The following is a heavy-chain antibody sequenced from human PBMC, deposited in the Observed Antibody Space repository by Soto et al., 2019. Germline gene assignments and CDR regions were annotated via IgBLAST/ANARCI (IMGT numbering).Heavy chain of an antibody. J-gene: IGHJ6*03. CDR3: ARGGAARSYYYYYYMDV. CDR1: GFTFSSYG. Sequence: GGSLRLSCAASGFTFSSYGMHWVRQAPGKGLEWVAVIWYDGSNKYYADSVKGRFTISRDNSKNTLYLQMNSLRAEDTAVYYCARGGAARSYYYYYYMDVWGKGTTVTVSS. CDR2: IWYDGSNK. V-gene: IGHV3-33*01. D-gene: IGHD6-6*01.